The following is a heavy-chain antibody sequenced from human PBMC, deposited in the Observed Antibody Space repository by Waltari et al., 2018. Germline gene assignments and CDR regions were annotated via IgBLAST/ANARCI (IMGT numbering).Heavy chain of an antibody. Sequence: DVQLVQSGTEVKKPGESLTISCKGSGYSFTDYWIIWVRHKPGKGLEWMGSIDPTEPSNNYSPSFQGHVTMSTDKSTKTAYLQWSSLQASDTAIYYCARRDYSGYDETFDHWGQGTQVTVSS. V-gene: IGHV5-10-1*03. J-gene: IGHJ4*02. CDR1: GYSFTDYW. CDR2: IDPTEPSN. D-gene: IGHD5-12*01. CDR3: ARRDYSGYDETFDH.